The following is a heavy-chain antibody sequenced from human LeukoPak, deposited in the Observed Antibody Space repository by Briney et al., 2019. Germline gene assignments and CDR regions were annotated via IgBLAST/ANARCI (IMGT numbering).Heavy chain of an antibody. CDR3: ARGGFSIRYSGYEIDY. J-gene: IGHJ4*02. CDR1: GGTFSSYA. V-gene: IGHV1-69*04. Sequence: SVKVPCKASGGTFSSYAISWVRQAPGQGLEWMGRIIPILGIANYAQKFQGRVTITADKSTSTAYMELSSLRSEDTAVYYCARGGFSIRYSGYEIDYWGQGTLVTVSS. CDR2: IIPILGIA. D-gene: IGHD5-12*01.